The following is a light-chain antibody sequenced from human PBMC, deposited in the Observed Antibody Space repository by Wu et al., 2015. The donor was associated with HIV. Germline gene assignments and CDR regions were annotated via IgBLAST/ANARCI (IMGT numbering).Light chain of an antibody. CDR1: QSVSSSS. V-gene: IGKV3-20*01. CDR2: GAS. J-gene: IGKJ1*01. Sequence: EIVLTQSPGTLSLSPGERATLSCRASQSVSSSSLAWYQQKPGQAPRLLTYGASSRATGIPDRFRGSGSGTDFTLTISRLEPEDFAVYYCQQYGTSPWTFGQGTKVEIK. CDR3: QQYGTSPWT.